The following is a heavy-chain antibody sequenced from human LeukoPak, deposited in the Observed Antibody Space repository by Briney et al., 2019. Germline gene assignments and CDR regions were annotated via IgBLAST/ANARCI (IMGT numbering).Heavy chain of an antibody. Sequence: PGGSLRLSCAASGFTFSNYSMNWVRQAPGKGLEWVSSISGSSSYIYYADSVKGRFTVSRDNAKNSLYLQMNSLRAEDTAVYYCARVRGYCSTTTCYVGRGFDYWGQGTLVTVSS. CDR1: GFTFSNYS. D-gene: IGHD2-2*01. CDR3: ARVRGYCSTTTCYVGRGFDY. V-gene: IGHV3-21*01. CDR2: ISGSSSYI. J-gene: IGHJ4*02.